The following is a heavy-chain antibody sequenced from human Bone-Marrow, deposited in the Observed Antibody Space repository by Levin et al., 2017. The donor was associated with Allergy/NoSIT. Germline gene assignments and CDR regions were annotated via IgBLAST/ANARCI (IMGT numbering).Heavy chain of an antibody. J-gene: IGHJ4*01. Sequence: RASETLSLTCTVSGDSIAKYYWIWIRQPPGKGLEWIGYDSYHSSTNYSPSLRSRVFMSVDTSKNQFSLKLSSVTAADTAVYYCAADTGVFGGALVHWGHGTLVTVSS. V-gene: IGHV4-59*01. CDR1: GDSIAKYY. D-gene: IGHD3-10*01. CDR3: AADTGVFGGALVH. CDR2: DSYHSST.